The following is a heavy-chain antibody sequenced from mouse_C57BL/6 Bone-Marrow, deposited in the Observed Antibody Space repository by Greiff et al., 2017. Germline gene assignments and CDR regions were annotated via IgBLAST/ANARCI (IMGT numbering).Heavy chain of an antibody. CDR1: GFTFSSYA. CDR3: TRDRFDGRGSWFAY. D-gene: IGHD1-1*01. V-gene: IGHV5-9-1*02. CDR2: ISSGGNYI. Sequence: EVQLVESGAGLVKPGGSLKLSCAASGFTFSSYAMSWVRQTPEKRLEWVAYISSGGNYIYYADTVKGRFTISRDTARNPLYLQMSSLKTEDTAMYYCTRDRFDGRGSWFAYWGQGTLVTVSA. J-gene: IGHJ3*01.